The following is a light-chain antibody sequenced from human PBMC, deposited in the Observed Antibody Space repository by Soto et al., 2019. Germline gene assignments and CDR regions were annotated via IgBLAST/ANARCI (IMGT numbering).Light chain of an antibody. V-gene: IGKV1-33*01. CDR3: QHSDNLPLT. Sequence: DIQMTQSPSSLSASVGDRVTITCQASQDISNYLNWYQQKPGKAPKLLIHYASNLKTGVSSRFSGSGSGTHFTFTITSLQSEDVASYYCQHSDNLPLTFGGGTKVEI. CDR2: YAS. CDR1: QDISNY. J-gene: IGKJ4*01.